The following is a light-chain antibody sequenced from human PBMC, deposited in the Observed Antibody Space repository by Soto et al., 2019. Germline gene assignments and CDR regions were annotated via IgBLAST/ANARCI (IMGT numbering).Light chain of an antibody. CDR1: QSVSNK. CDR3: QQYSTTPRT. V-gene: IGKV3D-15*01. J-gene: IGKJ1*01. CDR2: AAS. Sequence: EIVMTQSPATLSVSPGGRASLSCRASQSVSNKLFWYQQKPGQAPTLLIYAASYRATGIPDRFTGSGSGTDFTLTISSLEPEDSAVYYCQQYSTTPRTFGQGTKVDI.